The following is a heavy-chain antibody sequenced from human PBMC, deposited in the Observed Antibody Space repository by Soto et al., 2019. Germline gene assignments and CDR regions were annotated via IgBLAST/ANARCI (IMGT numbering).Heavy chain of an antibody. J-gene: IGHJ4*02. CDR2: IIPILGIA. D-gene: IGHD4-17*01. V-gene: IGHV1-69*02. Sequence: QVQLVQSGAEVKKPGSSVKVSCKASGGTFSSYTISWVRQAPGQGLEWMGRIIPILGIANYAQKFQGRVTITADKSTSTAYMELSSLRSEDTAVYYCARDYGDLGFDYWGQGTLVTVSS. CDR3: ARDYGDLGFDY. CDR1: GGTFSSYT.